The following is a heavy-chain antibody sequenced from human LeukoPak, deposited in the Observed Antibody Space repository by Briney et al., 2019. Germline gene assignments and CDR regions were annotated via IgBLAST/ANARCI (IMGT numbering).Heavy chain of an antibody. CDR1: GYTFTDYY. J-gene: IGHJ4*02. D-gene: IGHD3-9*01. Sequence: ASLKVSCKASGYTFTDYYMHWVRQAPGQGLEWMGWINPNSGGTNYAQKFYARVTMTRDTSISTAYMELSRLRSDDTAVFYCARSPDTLTGENFDSWGQGTLSPSPQ. CDR2: INPNSGGT. V-gene: IGHV1-2*02. CDR3: ARSPDTLTGENFDS.